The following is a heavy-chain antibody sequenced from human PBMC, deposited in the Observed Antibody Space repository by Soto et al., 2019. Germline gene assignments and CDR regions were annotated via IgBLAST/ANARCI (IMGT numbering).Heavy chain of an antibody. Sequence: SETLSLTCTVSGGSISSYYWSWIRQPPGKGLEWIGYIYYSGSTNYNPSLKSRVTISVDTSKNQFSLKLSSVTAADTAVSYCARGTGGDAFDIWGQGTMVTVSS. D-gene: IGHD7-27*01. CDR3: ARGTGGDAFDI. CDR2: IYYSGST. J-gene: IGHJ3*02. V-gene: IGHV4-59*01. CDR1: GGSISSYY.